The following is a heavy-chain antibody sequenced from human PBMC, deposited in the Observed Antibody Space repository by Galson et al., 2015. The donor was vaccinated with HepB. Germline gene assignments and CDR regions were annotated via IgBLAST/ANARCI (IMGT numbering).Heavy chain of an antibody. D-gene: IGHD2-21*02. Sequence: SLRLSCAASGFTFSSYAMSWVRQAPGKGLEWVSAISGSGGSTYYADSVKGRLTISRDNSKNTLYLQMNSLRAEDTAVYYCASPYCGGDCSGGFVDYWGQGTLVTVSS. CDR2: ISGSGGST. J-gene: IGHJ4*02. V-gene: IGHV3-23*01. CDR3: ASPYCGGDCSGGFVDY. CDR1: GFTFSSYA.